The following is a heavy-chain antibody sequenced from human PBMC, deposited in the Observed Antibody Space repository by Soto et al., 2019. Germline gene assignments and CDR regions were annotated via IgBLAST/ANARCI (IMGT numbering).Heavy chain of an antibody. Sequence: SSETLSLTCTVSGGSISSYYWSWIRQPPGKGLEWIGYIYYSGSTNYNPSLKSRVTISVDTSKNQFSLKLSSVTAADTAVYYCARHGTYGDLDYWGQGTLVTVSS. CDR2: IYYSGST. CDR1: GGSISSYY. J-gene: IGHJ4*02. CDR3: ARHGTYGDLDY. D-gene: IGHD4-17*01. V-gene: IGHV4-59*08.